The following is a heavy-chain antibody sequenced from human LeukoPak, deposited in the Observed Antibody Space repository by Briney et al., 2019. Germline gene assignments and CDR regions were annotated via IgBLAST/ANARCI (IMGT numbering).Heavy chain of an antibody. V-gene: IGHV4-39*01. Sequence: PSETLSLTCTVSGGPINSNIYYWAWVRQPPGKGLEWIGSIYYSGSTYYNPSLKSRITISVDTFRSQVSLKMRSVTAADTAVYYCARVRYYDSSGKPTGWFAPWGQGTLVTVSS. CDR1: GGPINSNIYY. J-gene: IGHJ5*02. CDR3: ARVRYYDSSGKPTGWFAP. CDR2: IYYSGST. D-gene: IGHD3-22*01.